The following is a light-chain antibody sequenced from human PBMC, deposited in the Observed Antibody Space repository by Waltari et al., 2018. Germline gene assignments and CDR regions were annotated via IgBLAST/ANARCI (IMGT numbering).Light chain of an antibody. V-gene: IGLV3-10*01. CDR3: YSTDSSANDRV. CDR1: TRPKKI. Sequence: SYDLTQHPSVSVSPGQTAGIPASGDTRPKKIAYCYQQKSGQAPVVVMYEDSKRPSGIPERFSGSSSGTMATLTISGAQVEDEADYYCYSTDSSANDRVFGGGTKLTVL. J-gene: IGLJ2*01. CDR2: EDS.